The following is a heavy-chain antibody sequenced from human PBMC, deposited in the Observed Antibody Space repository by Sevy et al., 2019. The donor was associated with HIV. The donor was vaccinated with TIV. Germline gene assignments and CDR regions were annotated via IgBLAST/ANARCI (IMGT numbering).Heavy chain of an antibody. CDR1: GFTFSSYS. Sequence: GESLKISCAASGFTFSSYSMNWVRQAPGKGLEWVSSISSSSSYIYYEDSVKGRLTISRDNAKNSLYLQMTSLRAEDTAVYYCARDPRTSYCSSTSCYTGWFDPWGQGTLVTVSS. CDR3: ARDPRTSYCSSTSCYTGWFDP. J-gene: IGHJ5*02. CDR2: ISSSSSYI. D-gene: IGHD2-2*02. V-gene: IGHV3-21*01.